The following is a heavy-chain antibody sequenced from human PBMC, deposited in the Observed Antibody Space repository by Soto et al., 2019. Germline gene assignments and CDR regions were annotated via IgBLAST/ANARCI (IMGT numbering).Heavy chain of an antibody. Sequence: SETLSLTCTASGGSVSRGGYYCNWIRQHPGKGLEWIGYNHYSGSTFYNPSLKSRVTISVDTSKNQFSLKLSSVTAADTAVYYCATGDLTAGELFFGYWGQGALVTVSS. CDR3: ATGDLTAGELFFGY. CDR2: NHYSGST. J-gene: IGHJ4*02. CDR1: GGSVSRGGYY. V-gene: IGHV4-31*03. D-gene: IGHD3-10*01.